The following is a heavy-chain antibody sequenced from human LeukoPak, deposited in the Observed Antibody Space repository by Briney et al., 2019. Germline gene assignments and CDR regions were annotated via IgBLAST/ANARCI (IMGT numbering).Heavy chain of an antibody. CDR2: IYPGDSES. Sequence: GESLQISCKGSGYSFISYWFGWVRQMPGKGLEWMGIIYPGDSESRYSPSFQGQITISVDRSISTVYLQWSSLRASDTAMYYCARHPYISGKIIRIDYWGQGTLVTVSS. V-gene: IGHV5-51*01. D-gene: IGHD3-10*01. CDR1: GYSFISYW. J-gene: IGHJ4*02. CDR3: ARHPYISGKIIRIDY.